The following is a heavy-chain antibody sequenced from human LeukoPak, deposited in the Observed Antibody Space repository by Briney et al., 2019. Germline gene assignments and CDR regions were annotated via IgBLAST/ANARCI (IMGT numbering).Heavy chain of an antibody. J-gene: IGHJ4*02. CDR1: GFTFSSYG. Sequence: PAGGSLRLSCAASGFTFSSYGMHWVRQAPGKGLEWVAVISYDGSNKYYADSVKGRFTISGDNSRNTLFLQTNSLRAEDTAVYYCAHGAMYQLDYWGQGTLVTVSS. D-gene: IGHD2-2*01. CDR3: AHGAMYQLDY. V-gene: IGHV3-30*03. CDR2: ISYDGSNK.